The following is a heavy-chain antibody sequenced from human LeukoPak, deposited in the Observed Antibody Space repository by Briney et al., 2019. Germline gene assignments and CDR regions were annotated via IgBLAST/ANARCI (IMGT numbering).Heavy chain of an antibody. CDR2: ISYDGSNK. V-gene: IGHV3-30*18. CDR1: GLTFSNAW. J-gene: IGHJ4*02. Sequence: GGSLRLSCVASGLTFSNAWLTWVRQAPGKGLEWVAVISYDGSNKYYADSVKGRFTISRDNFKNTLYLQMNSLRAEDTAVYYCAKNNWNDMPFVDDWGQGTLVTVSS. D-gene: IGHD1-20*01. CDR3: AKNNWNDMPFVDD.